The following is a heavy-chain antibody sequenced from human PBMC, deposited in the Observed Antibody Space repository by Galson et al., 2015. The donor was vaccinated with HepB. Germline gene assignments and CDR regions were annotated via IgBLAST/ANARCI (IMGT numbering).Heavy chain of an antibody. CDR3: AREIRGRWYYFVY. D-gene: IGHD5-24*01. Sequence: SLRLSCAASGFAFSSYGMNWVRQAPGKGLEWVAVIWHDGSNEDYVDSVKGRFTISRDNSKNTLYLQMNSLRAEDTAVYYCAREIRGRWYYFVYWGQGTLVTVSS. CDR1: GFAFSSYG. CDR2: IWHDGSNE. J-gene: IGHJ4*02. V-gene: IGHV3-33*01.